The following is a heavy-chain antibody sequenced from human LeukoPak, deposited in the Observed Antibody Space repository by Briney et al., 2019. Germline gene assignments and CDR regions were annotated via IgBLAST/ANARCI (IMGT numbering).Heavy chain of an antibody. J-gene: IGHJ4*02. CDR3: ARAPYSGGWYLMY. Sequence: VGSLRLSCAASGFTFSIYCMTWVRQAPGKGLECGANIRQDGNEQYYMDSVKVRFTISRENAKNSLFLQMNGLPAEDTVVYYCARAPYSGGWYLMYWGPGKLVTVSS. D-gene: IGHD6-19*01. CDR1: GFTFSIYC. V-gene: IGHV3-7*02. CDR2: IRQDGNEQ.